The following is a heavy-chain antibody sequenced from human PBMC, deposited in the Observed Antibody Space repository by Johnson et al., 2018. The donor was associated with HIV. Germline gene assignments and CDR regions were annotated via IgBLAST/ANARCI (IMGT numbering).Heavy chain of an antibody. Sequence: VQLVESGGDLVNPGGSLRLSCAASGFTFSDAWMNWVRQAPGKGLQWVGRLKRKTDGGTIDYAAPVKGRFPISRDGSKHTLYLHMNSLRAEDTAVYYCAKDRYYDSSGPDAFDIWGQGTMVTVSS. CDR2: LKRKTDGGTI. CDR1: GFTFSDAW. V-gene: IGHV3-15*01. CDR3: AKDRYYDSSGPDAFDI. J-gene: IGHJ3*02. D-gene: IGHD3-22*01.